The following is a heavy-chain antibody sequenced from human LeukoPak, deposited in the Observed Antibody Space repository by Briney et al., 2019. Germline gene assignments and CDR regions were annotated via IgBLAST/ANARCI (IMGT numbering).Heavy chain of an antibody. Sequence: TSETLSLTCTVSGYSISSDYYWSWIRQPPGKGLEWIGEINHSGSTNYNPSLKSRVTISVDTSKNQFSLKLSSVTAADTAVYYCARARRDELIFDYWGQGTLVTVSS. V-gene: IGHV4-38-2*02. J-gene: IGHJ4*02. D-gene: IGHD5-24*01. CDR1: GYSISSDYY. CDR2: INHSGST. CDR3: ARARRDELIFDY.